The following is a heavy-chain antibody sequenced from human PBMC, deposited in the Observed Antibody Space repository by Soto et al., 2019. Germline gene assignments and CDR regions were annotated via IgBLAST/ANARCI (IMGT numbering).Heavy chain of an antibody. J-gene: IGHJ4*02. Sequence: QVQLVQSGAEVKKPGASVKVSCKASGYTFTSYDINWVRQATGQGLEWMGWMNTNSGNTDYAQKFRGRVTMTRDTSIRTAYMELSGLTSEDTAVYYCARSYCDYSGFDYWGLGTLVTVSS. CDR3: ARSYCDYSGFDY. CDR2: MNTNSGNT. CDR1: GYTFTSYD. D-gene: IGHD4-4*01. V-gene: IGHV1-8*01.